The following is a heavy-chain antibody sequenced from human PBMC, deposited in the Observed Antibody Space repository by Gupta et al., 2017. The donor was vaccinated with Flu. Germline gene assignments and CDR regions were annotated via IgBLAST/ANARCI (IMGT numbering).Heavy chain of an antibody. D-gene: IGHD2-2*01. J-gene: IGHJ3*02. CDR1: GFTFSDYY. CDR3: ARDFSAAEHQLRKKGDAFDI. V-gene: IGHV3-11*01. Sequence: GFTFSDYYMSWIRQAPGKGLAWVSYISSSGSTIYYADSVKGRFTISRDNAKNSLYLQMNSLRAEDTAVYYCARDFSAAEHQLRKKGDAFDIWGQGTMVTVSS. CDR2: ISSSGSTI.